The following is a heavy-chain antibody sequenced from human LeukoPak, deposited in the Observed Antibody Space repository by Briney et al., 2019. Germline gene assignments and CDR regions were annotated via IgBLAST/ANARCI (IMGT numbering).Heavy chain of an antibody. V-gene: IGHV3-7*01. CDR2: IKQDGSEK. J-gene: IGHJ4*02. Sequence: GGSLRLSCAASGFTLSNYWISWVRQAAGMWLEWVTNIKQDGSEKNYVDSVKGRFTISRDNGKNSLYLQMNSQRAEDTALYYFVSTATFDYWGQGALVTVPS. CDR3: VSTATFDY. CDR1: GFTLSNYW. D-gene: IGHD2-21*02.